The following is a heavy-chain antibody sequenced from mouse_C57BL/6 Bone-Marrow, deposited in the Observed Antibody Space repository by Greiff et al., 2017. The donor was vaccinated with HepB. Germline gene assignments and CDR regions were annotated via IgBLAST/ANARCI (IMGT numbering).Heavy chain of an antibody. CDR2: ISSGSSTI. D-gene: IGHD2-3*01. J-gene: IGHJ3*01. CDR1: GFTFSDYG. Sequence: EVKLVESGGGLVKPGGSLKLSCAASGFTFSDYGMHWVRQAPEKGLEWVAYISSGSSTIYYADTVKGRFTISRNNAKNTLFLQMTSLRSEDTAMYYWARGGYYLFAYWGQGTLVTVSA. V-gene: IGHV5-17*01. CDR3: ARGGYYLFAY.